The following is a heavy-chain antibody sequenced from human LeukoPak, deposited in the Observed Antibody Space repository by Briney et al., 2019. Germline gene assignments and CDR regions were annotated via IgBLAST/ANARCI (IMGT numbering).Heavy chain of an antibody. J-gene: IGHJ4*02. CDR3: ARVDYVWGSYRSSVDY. V-gene: IGHV3-7*01. CDR1: GFTFSSYW. CDR2: IKQDGSEK. Sequence: GGSLRLSCAASGFTFSSYWMSWVRQAPGKGLEWVANIKQDGSEKYYVDSVKSRFTISRDNAKNSLYLQMNSLRAEDTAVYYCARVDYVWGSYRSSVDYWGQGTLVTVSS. D-gene: IGHD3-16*02.